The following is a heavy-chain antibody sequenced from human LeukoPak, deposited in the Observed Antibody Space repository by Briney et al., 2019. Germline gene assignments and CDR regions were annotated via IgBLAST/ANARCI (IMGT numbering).Heavy chain of an antibody. CDR1: GGSISSYY. Sequence: SETLSLTCTVSGGSISSYYWSWIRQPPGKGLEWIGYIYYSGSTNYNPSLKSRVTISVDTSKNQFSLKLRSVTAADTAVYYCARTDPSSDAFDIWGQGTMVTVSS. V-gene: IGHV4-59*01. J-gene: IGHJ3*02. CDR3: ARTDPSSDAFDI. CDR2: IYYSGST.